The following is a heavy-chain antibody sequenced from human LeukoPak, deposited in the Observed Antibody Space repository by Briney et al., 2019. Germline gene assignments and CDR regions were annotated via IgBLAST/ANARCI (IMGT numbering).Heavy chain of an antibody. CDR1: GFPFSSYW. D-gene: IGHD5-24*01. Sequence: GGSLRLSCVASGFPFSSYWMTWVRQAPGKGPEWVANIKQDGSKKSYVDSVKGRFTISRDNAKNSLYLQMNTLRAEDTAIYYCTRVGYIDEGIDYWGQGTLVTVSS. V-gene: IGHV3-7*04. J-gene: IGHJ4*02. CDR3: TRVGYIDEGIDY. CDR2: IKQDGSKK.